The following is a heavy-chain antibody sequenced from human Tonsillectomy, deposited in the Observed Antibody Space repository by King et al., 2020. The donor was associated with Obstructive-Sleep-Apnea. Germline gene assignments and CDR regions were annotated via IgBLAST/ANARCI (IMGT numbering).Heavy chain of an antibody. CDR3: IRNLKGGFLEWLFDY. CDR1: GFSISGSA. V-gene: IGHV3-73*02. Sequence: VQLVESGGGLVQPGGSLKLSCAASGFSISGSAMHWVRQASGKGLEWVGRIRSKDNSYATAYAESVKGRFTVSRDDSKNTAYLQMNSLKTEDTAVYYCIRNLKGGFLEWLFDYWGQGTLVTVSS. J-gene: IGHJ4*02. D-gene: IGHD3-3*01. CDR2: IRSKDNSYAT.